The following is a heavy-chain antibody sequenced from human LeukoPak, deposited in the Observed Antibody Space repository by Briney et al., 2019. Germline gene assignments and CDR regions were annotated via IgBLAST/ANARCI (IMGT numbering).Heavy chain of an antibody. CDR1: GGSLSGYY. D-gene: IGHD2-8*01. V-gene: IGHV4-34*01. Sequence: PSETLSLTCAVYGGSLSGYYWGWIRQPPGKGLEYIGEINHSGSTNYNPSLKSRVTISVDTSKTQFSLKLSSVTAADMAVYYCARAPAGLIWFDPWGQGTLVTVSS. J-gene: IGHJ5*02. CDR2: INHSGST. CDR3: ARAPAGLIWFDP.